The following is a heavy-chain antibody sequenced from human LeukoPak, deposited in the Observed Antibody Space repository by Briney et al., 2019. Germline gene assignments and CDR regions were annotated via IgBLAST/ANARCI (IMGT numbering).Heavy chain of an antibody. V-gene: IGHV4-39*07. CDR2: MYYSGST. J-gene: IGHJ4*02. CDR1: GGSISSSSYY. CDR3: ARIEYSGPLDY. D-gene: IGHD1-26*01. Sequence: SETLSLTCTVSGGSISSSSYYWGWIRQPPGKGLEWIGSMYYSGSTYYNPSLKSRVTISVDTSKNQFSLRLSSVTAADTAVYYCARIEYSGPLDYWGQGTLVTVSS.